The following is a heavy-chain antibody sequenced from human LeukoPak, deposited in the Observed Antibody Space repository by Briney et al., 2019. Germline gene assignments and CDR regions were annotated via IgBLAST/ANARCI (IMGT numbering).Heavy chain of an antibody. CDR3: ARVDLKYYYGMDV. J-gene: IGHJ6*02. CDR2: TYYRSKWYN. Sequence: SQTLSLTCAISGDIVSHINVAWNWIRQSPSRGLEWLGRTYYRSKWYNDYAKSVKSRIIINPDTSKNQFSLQLNSVTPEDTAVYYCARVDLKYYYGMDVWGQGTTVTVSS. CDR1: GDIVSHINVA. V-gene: IGHV6-1*01. D-gene: IGHD3-3*01.